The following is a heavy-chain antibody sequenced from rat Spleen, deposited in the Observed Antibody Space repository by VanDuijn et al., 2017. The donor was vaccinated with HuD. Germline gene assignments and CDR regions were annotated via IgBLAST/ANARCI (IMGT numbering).Heavy chain of an antibody. V-gene: IGHV5-25*01. CDR1: GLTFSHYC. J-gene: IGHJ3*01. CDR3: TSRWDGFVY. CDR2: ITTAGGNT. Sequence: EGQLVESGGGLVQPGRSMKLSCAASGLTFSHYCMSWVRQAPTKELDWVASITTAGGNTYYPDSVRGRFTLSRDNAKSTLYLQMNSLRSEDTATYYCTSRWDGFVYWGQGTLVTVSS. D-gene: IGHD5-1*01.